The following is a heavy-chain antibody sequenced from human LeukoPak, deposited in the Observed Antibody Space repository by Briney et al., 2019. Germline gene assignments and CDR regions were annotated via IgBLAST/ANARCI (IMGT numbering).Heavy chain of an antibody. D-gene: IGHD1-26*01. V-gene: IGHV4-39*01. J-gene: IGHJ4*02. CDR1: ADSISSSTHL. CDR2: VFFANT. CDR3: ARHRGSTGFFDF. Sequence: SETLSLTCIVSADSISSSTHLWGWIRQPPGEGLEWLGSVFFANTNYNPSLQSRVSISVDTSKSQFSLDLRSVTGADTALYYCARHRGSTGFFDFWGRGIVVTVSS.